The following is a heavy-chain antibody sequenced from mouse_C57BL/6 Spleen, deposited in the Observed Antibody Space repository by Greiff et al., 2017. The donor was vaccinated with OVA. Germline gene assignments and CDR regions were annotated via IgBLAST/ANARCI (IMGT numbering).Heavy chain of an antibody. CDR3: TSVSDGYYDWYFDV. J-gene: IGHJ1*03. D-gene: IGHD2-3*01. CDR2: IDPETGGT. CDR1: GYTFTDYE. V-gene: IGHV1-15*01. Sequence: VKLQESGAELVRPGASVTLSCKASGYTFTDYEMHWVKQTPVHGLEWIGAIDPETGGTAYNQKFKGKAILTADKSSSTAYMELRSLTSEDSAVYYCTSVSDGYYDWYFDVWGTGTTVTVSS.